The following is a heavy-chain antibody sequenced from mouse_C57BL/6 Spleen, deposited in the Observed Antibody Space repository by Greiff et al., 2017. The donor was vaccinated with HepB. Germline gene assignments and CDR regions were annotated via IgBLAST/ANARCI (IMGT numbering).Heavy chain of an antibody. D-gene: IGHD2-3*01. Sequence: QVQLKQPGAELVKPGASVKLSCKASGYTFTSYWMQWVKQRPGQGLEWIGEIDPSDSYTNYNQKFKGKATLTVDTSSSTAYMQLSSLTSEDSAVYYCARFGDGYYGAMDYWGQGTSVTVSS. V-gene: IGHV1-50*01. J-gene: IGHJ4*01. CDR3: ARFGDGYYGAMDY. CDR1: GYTFTSYW. CDR2: IDPSDSYT.